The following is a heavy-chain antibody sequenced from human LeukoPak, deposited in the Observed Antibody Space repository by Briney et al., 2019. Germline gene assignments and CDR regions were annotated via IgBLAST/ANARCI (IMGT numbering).Heavy chain of an antibody. CDR2: IIPIFGTA. J-gene: IGHJ4*02. Sequence: SVKLSCKASGGTFSSYAISWVRQAPGQGLEWMGRIIPIFGTANYAQKFQGRVTITTDESTSTAYMELSSLRSEDTAVYYCARDKFGEENYYDSSGSLDYWGQGTLVTVSS. CDR1: GGTFSSYA. V-gene: IGHV1-69*05. D-gene: IGHD3-22*01. CDR3: ARDKFGEENYYDSSGSLDY.